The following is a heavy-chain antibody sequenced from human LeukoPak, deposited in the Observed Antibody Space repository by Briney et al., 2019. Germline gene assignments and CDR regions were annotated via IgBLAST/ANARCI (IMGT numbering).Heavy chain of an antibody. CDR3: AKGYYYDSSGYFDY. Sequence: GGSLRLSCAASGFTFSSYAMNWVRQAPGKGLEWVSSIRGGVGSTYYADSVKGRFTISRDNSKNTLSLQMNSLRAEDTAVYYCAKGYYYDSSGYFDYWGQGTLVTVSS. V-gene: IGHV3-23*01. CDR2: IRGGVGST. CDR1: GFTFSSYA. J-gene: IGHJ4*02. D-gene: IGHD3-22*01.